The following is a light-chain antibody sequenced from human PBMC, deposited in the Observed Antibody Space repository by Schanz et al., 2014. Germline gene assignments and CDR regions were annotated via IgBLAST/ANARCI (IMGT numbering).Light chain of an antibody. CDR3: SSYTSSTWV. CDR1: TSNIGSHT. CDR2: SDN. J-gene: IGLJ3*02. Sequence: QSVLTQPPSASGTPGQRATISCSGSTSNIGSHTVSWYQHLPGTAPKLLIYSDNQRPSGVPDRFSGSKSGTSASLAITGLQAEDEADYYCSSYTSSTWVFGGGTKLTVL. V-gene: IGLV1-44*01.